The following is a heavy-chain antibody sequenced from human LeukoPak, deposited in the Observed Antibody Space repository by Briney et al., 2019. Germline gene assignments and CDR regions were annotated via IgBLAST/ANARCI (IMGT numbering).Heavy chain of an antibody. CDR2: INPSGGST. V-gene: IGHV1-46*01. D-gene: IGHD3-10*01. J-gene: IGHJ5*02. CDR3: ARVGLWFGESSNWFDP. CDR1: GYTFTSYY. Sequence: ASVKVSCKASGYTFTSYYMHWVRQAPGQGLEWMGIINPSGGSTSYAQKFQGRVTMTRDKSTSTVYMELSSLRSEDTAVYYCARVGLWFGESSNWFDPWGQGTLVTVSS.